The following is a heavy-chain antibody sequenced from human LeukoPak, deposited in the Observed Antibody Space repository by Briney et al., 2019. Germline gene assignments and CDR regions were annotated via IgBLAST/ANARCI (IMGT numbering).Heavy chain of an antibody. CDR2: IIPIFGTA. V-gene: IGHV1-69*01. J-gene: IGHJ3*02. CDR3: AREDRAYYYDSSGYYFDAFDI. Sequence: GSSLKVSCKASGGPFSSYAISWVRQAPGQGLGWMGGIIPIFGTANYSQKFQGRVTITADESTSTAYKELSSLRSEDTAVYYCAREDRAYYYDSSGYYFDAFDIWGQGTVVTVSS. CDR1: GGPFSSYA. D-gene: IGHD3-22*01.